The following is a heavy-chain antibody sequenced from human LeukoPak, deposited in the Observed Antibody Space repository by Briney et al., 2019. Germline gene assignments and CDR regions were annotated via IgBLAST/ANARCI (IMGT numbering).Heavy chain of an antibody. CDR3: AKYYYGSGSYYKGLDY. CDR1: GFTFSSYG. CDR2: ISGSGGST. J-gene: IGHJ4*02. D-gene: IGHD3-10*01. Sequence: GGTLRLSCAASGFTFSSYGMSWVRQAPGKGLEWVSVISGSGGSTYHADSVKGRFTISRDNSKNTLYLQMDSLRAEDTAVYYCAKYYYGSGSYYKGLDYWGQGTLVTVSS. V-gene: IGHV3-23*01.